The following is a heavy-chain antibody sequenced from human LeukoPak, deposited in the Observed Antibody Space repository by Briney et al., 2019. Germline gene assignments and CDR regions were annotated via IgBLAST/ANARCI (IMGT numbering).Heavy chain of an antibody. CDR3: AKDKSGMAYNFDF. CDR2: ISYDGSNK. D-gene: IGHD2-21*01. Sequence: GRCLRLSCAVSGFTFNICGIHWVRQTPGKGLEWVALISYDGSNKYYTDSVKERFTISRDNSKSTLYLQMDSPRAEDTAVYYCAKDKSGMAYNFDFWGQGTLVTVSS. V-gene: IGHV3-30*18. J-gene: IGHJ4*02. CDR1: GFTFNICG.